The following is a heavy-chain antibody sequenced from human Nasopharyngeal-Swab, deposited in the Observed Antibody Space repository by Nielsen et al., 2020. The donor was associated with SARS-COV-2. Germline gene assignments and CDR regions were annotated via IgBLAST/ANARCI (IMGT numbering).Heavy chain of an antibody. D-gene: IGHD5-18*01. CDR3: ARLRYGYSYGYVLDY. J-gene: IGHJ4*02. Sequence: GESLKISCQDSGYSCSSYWIVWVRQMPGQGLEWVGIIYPGDSDTRYSPSFQGQVTISADKSVSTAYLQWSSLKTSDTAMYYCARLRYGYSYGYVLDYWGQGTLVTVSS. V-gene: IGHV5-51*01. CDR1: GYSCSSYW. CDR2: IYPGDSDT.